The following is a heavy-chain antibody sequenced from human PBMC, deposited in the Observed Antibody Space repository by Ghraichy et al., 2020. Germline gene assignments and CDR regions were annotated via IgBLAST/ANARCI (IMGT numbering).Heavy chain of an antibody. CDR2: IGAYSDNT. Sequence: ASVKVSCKASGYTFTGYGITWVRQAPGQGLEWMGWIGAYSDNTNYARKLQGRVTMTTDTSTTTAYMELSTLRSDDTAVYYCARAGESTWHNYGLDVWGQGTTVTVSS. V-gene: IGHV1-18*01. CDR1: GYTFTGYG. D-gene: IGHD2/OR15-2a*01. J-gene: IGHJ6*02. CDR3: ARAGESTWHNYGLDV.